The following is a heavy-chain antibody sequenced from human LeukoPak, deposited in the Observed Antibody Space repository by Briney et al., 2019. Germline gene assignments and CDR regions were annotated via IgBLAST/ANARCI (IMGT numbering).Heavy chain of an antibody. V-gene: IGHV3-23*01. D-gene: IGHD2-15*01. CDR2: LSGSGGST. CDR1: GFTFSTHA. CDR3: ARYCVGGSCYLQHGMDV. J-gene: IGHJ6*02. Sequence: GSLRLSCAASGFTFSTHAMSWVRQAPGKGLEWVSALSGSGGSTYYADSVKGRFTISRDNSKNTLYLQMNSLRVEDTAVYYCARYCVGGSCYLQHGMDVWGQGTAVTVS.